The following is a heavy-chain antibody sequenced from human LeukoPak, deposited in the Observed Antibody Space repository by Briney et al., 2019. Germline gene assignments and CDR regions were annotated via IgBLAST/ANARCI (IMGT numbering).Heavy chain of an antibody. CDR2: IDPSDSYT. D-gene: IGHD3-9*01. V-gene: IGHV5-10-1*01. Sequence: GESLRISCKGSGYSFTSYWISWVRQMPGKGLEWMGRIDPSDSYTNYSPSFQGHVTISADKSISTAYLQWSSLKASDTAMYYCASSTLYYDILTGYYPLDYWGQGTLVTVSS. J-gene: IGHJ4*02. CDR3: ASSTLYYDILTGYYPLDY. CDR1: GYSFTSYW.